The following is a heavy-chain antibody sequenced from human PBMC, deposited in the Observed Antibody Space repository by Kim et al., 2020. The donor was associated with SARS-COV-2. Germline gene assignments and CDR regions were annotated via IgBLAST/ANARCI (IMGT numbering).Heavy chain of an antibody. V-gene: IGHV3-33*01. Sequence: GGSLRLSCAASGFTFSSYGMHWVRQAPGKGLEWVAVIWYDGSNKYYADSVKGRFTISRDNSKNTLYLQMNSVRAEDTAVYYCARGERYGSSSPCDFAYCGEGTLGTVSP. CDR2: IWYDGSNK. CDR3: ARGERYGSSSPCDFAY. J-gene: IGHJ4*02. D-gene: IGHD6-6*01. CDR1: GFTFSSYG.